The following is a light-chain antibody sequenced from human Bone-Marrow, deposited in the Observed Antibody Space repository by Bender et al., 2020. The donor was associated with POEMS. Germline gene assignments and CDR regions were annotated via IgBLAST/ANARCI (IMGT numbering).Light chain of an antibody. CDR3: QSYDNSLGGWV. Sequence: QSALTQPPSVSGSPGQSVTVSCTGTGNDVGGDNYVSWYQQHPSKAPKLIIYEVTKRPSGVPDRFSGSKSGTSASLAITGLQAEDEGDYYCQSYDNSLGGWVFGGGTKLTVL. CDR2: EVT. V-gene: IGLV2-8*01. CDR1: GNDVGGDNY. J-gene: IGLJ3*02.